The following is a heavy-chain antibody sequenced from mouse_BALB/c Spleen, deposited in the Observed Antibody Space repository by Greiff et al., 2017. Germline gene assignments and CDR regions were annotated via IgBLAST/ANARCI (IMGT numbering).Heavy chain of an antibody. V-gene: IGHV1-69*02. CDR2: IYPSDSYT. CDR1: GYTFTSYW. J-gene: IGHJ2*01. CDR3: HYGNYGYFDY. Sequence: QVQLKQPGAELVRPGASVKLSCKASGYTFTSYWINWVKQRPGQGLEWIGNIYPSDSYTNYNQKFKDKATLTVDKSSSTAYMQLSSPTSEDSAVYYCHYGNYGYFDYWGQGTTLTVSS. D-gene: IGHD2-1*01.